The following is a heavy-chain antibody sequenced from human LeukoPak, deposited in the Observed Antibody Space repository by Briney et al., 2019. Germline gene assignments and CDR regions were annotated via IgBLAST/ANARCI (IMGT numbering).Heavy chain of an antibody. J-gene: IGHJ4*02. CDR2: SNPNTGAT. V-gene: IGHV1-2*02. CDR1: GYTFTCYY. D-gene: IGHD6-19*01. Sequence: ASVKVSCKPSGYTFTCYYLHWVRQAPGQGLEWMGWSNPNTGATIYAEKFQGRVTMTRYTSNDTAYMEMRSLRSDDTAVYYCARDRVVSGWPRPWYFEFWGQGTLITVSS. CDR3: ARDRVVSGWPRPWYFEF.